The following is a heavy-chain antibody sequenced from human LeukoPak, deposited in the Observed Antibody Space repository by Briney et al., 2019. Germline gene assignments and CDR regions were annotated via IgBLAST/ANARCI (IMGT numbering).Heavy chain of an antibody. D-gene: IGHD6-19*01. CDR3: ARDGSGWSRDV. J-gene: IGHJ6*02. V-gene: IGHV3-30*03. CDR1: GFTFSTYG. CDR2: IPYDGSNK. Sequence: PGTSLRLSCAASGFTFSTYGMHWVRQAPGKGLEWVAGIPYDGSNKYYADSVKGRFTSSRDNAKKSVYLQMNSLTADDTAVYYCARDGSGWSRDVWGQGTTVTVSS.